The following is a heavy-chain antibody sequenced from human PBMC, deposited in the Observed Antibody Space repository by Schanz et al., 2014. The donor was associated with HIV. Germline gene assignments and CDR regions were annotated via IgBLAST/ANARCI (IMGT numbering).Heavy chain of an antibody. D-gene: IGHD1-1*01. V-gene: IGHV3-23*04. CDR3: ARVATSGFFDDY. Sequence: VQLVESGGGLVQPGGSLRIFCATSGFTFSSYAMNWVRQAPGKGLEWVSFISGTGGSTYYTDSVKGRFTISRDNAKNSLYLQMSSLRAEDTAVYYCARVATSGFFDDYWGQGTLVTVSS. J-gene: IGHJ4*02. CDR2: ISGTGGST. CDR1: GFTFSSYA.